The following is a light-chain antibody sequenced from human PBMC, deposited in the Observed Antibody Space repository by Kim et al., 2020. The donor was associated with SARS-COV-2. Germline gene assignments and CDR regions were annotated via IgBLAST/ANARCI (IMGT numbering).Light chain of an antibody. CDR3: EQYDDRLT. Sequence: DIQMTQSPSSLSASVGDRVTITCQASQDISNYLNWYQQKPGKAPKLLIYDASTLETGVPSRFSGSGSGTDFTFTISSLQPEDVAAYYCEQYDDRLTFGGGNKVDSK. CDR2: DAS. J-gene: IGKJ4*01. CDR1: QDISNY. V-gene: IGKV1-33*01.